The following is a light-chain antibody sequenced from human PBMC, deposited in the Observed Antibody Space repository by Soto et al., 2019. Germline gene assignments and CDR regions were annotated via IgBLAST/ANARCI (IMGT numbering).Light chain of an antibody. CDR1: SSDIGAYNY. CDR3: ASYTSTSTPVI. V-gene: IGLV2-14*03. Sequence: QSALTQPASVSGSPGQSIVVSCIGTSSDIGAYNYVSWYQHHPGKAPKLLIYDVSNRPSGVSNRFSGSKSGDTASLTISGRQAEDEADYYCASYTSTSTPVIFGGGTKVTVL. J-gene: IGLJ2*01. CDR2: DVS.